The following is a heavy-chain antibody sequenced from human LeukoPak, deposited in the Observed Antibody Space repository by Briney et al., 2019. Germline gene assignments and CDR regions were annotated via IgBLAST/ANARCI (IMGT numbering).Heavy chain of an antibody. CDR1: GFTFSSYS. V-gene: IGHV3-21*01. CDR2: ISDDSNYI. D-gene: IGHD3-3*01. J-gene: IGHJ5*02. CDR3: ARDHYDFWSFDP. Sequence: EGSLRLSCAASGFTFSSYSMSWVRQAPGKGLEWVSSISDDSNYIYYADSVEGRFTISRDNAKNSLYLQMNSLRAEDTAVYYCARDHYDFWSFDPWGQGTLVTVSS.